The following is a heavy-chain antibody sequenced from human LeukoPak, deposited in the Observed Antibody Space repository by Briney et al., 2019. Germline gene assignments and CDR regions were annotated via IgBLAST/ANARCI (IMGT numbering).Heavy chain of an antibody. J-gene: IGHJ4*02. CDR2: ISYDGSNK. CDR1: GFTFSSYA. CDR3: AKGDDYGDYAVAYGVDY. V-gene: IGHV3-30-3*01. D-gene: IGHD4-17*01. Sequence: GGSLRLSCAASGFTFSSYAMHWVRQAPGKGLEWVAVISYDGSNKYYADSVKGRFTISRDNSKNTLYLQMNSLRAEDTAVYYCAKGDDYGDYAVAYGVDYWGQGTLVTVSS.